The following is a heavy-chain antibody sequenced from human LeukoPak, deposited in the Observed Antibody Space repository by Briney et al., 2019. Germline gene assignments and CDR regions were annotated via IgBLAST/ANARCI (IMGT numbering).Heavy chain of an antibody. CDR2: IYSCGNT. V-gene: IGHV3-53*05. D-gene: IGHD2-21*01. Sequence: GGSLRLSCAASGFTVSSNYMSWVRQAPGKGLEWVSVIYSCGNTYHADSVKGRLTISRDNSKNTLNLQVNSLRAEDTAVYYCAREVVSIPSYFDSWGQGTLVTVSS. CDR1: GFTVSSNY. J-gene: IGHJ4*02. CDR3: AREVVSIPSYFDS.